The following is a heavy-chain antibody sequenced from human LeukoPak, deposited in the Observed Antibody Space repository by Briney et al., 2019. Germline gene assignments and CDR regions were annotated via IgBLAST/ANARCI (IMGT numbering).Heavy chain of an antibody. CDR1: GYTFTSYY. J-gene: IGHJ3*02. CDR2: INPSGGST. CDR3: AKGPGGYCSSTSCYADAFDI. Sequence: ASVKVSCTASGYTFTSYYMHWVRQAPGQGLEWMGIINPSGGSTSYAQKFQGRVTMTRDTSTSTVYMELSSLRSEDTAVYYCAKGPGGYCSSTSCYADAFDIWGQGTMVTVSS. D-gene: IGHD2-2*01. V-gene: IGHV1-46*01.